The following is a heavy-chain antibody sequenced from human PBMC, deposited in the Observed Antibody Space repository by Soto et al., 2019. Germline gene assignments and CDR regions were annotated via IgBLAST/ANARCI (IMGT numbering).Heavy chain of an antibody. V-gene: IGHV3-23*01. J-gene: IGHJ6*02. CDR2: IGSSGGGT. Sequence: PGGSLRLSSGASGFTLSSYDMSWVRLAPGKGLEWVSVIGSSGGGTYHADSVKGRFTISRDNSKLYLQMSRLRAEDTALYMCVRHAKLTSVTANVGYYYGLDIWGQGTTVTVS. D-gene: IGHD4-4*01. CDR3: VRHAKLTSVTANVGYYYGLDI. CDR1: GFTLSSYD.